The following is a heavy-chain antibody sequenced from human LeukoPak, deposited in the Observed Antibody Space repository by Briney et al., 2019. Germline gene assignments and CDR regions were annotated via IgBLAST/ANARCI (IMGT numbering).Heavy chain of an antibody. Sequence: GESLKISCKGSGYSFTGYWIGWVRQMPGKGLEWMGIIYPGDSDTRYSPSFQGQVTISADKSISTAYLQWSSLKASDTAMYYCARPNCGGDCYPVNDAFDIWGQGTMVTVSS. V-gene: IGHV5-51*01. CDR2: IYPGDSDT. CDR1: GYSFTGYW. D-gene: IGHD2-21*02. CDR3: ARPNCGGDCYPVNDAFDI. J-gene: IGHJ3*02.